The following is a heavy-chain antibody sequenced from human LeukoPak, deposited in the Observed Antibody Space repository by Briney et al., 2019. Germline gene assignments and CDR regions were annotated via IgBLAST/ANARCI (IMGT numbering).Heavy chain of an antibody. D-gene: IGHD6-6*01. Sequence: SETLSLTCTVSGGSISSGGYYWSWIRQPPGKGLEWIGYIYHSGSTYYNPSLKSRVTISADRSKNQFSLKLSSVTAADTAVYYCARDPLEYSSSSGFDYWGQGTLVTVSS. J-gene: IGHJ4*02. V-gene: IGHV4-30-2*01. CDR2: IYHSGST. CDR1: GGSISSGGYY. CDR3: ARDPLEYSSSSGFDY.